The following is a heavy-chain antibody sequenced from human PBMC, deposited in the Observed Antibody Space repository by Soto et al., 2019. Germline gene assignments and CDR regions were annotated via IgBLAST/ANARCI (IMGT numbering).Heavy chain of an antibody. J-gene: IGHJ3*02. Sequence: EVQLLESGGGLVQPGGSLRLSCAASGFTFSSYAMNWVRQAPGKGLEWVSAISGSGGTKYHADSVKGRFTISRDNSKSTLYLQMSNLRAEDTAVYYCAKVRTTATTHAASDIWGQGTMVTVSS. CDR1: GFTFSSYA. D-gene: IGHD4-17*01. V-gene: IGHV3-23*01. CDR2: ISGSGGTK. CDR3: AKVRTTATTHAASDI.